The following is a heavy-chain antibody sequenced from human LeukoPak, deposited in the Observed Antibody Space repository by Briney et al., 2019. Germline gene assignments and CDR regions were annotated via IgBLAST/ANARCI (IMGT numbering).Heavy chain of an antibody. CDR1: KFNFNSYG. V-gene: IGHV3-23*01. Sequence: GGSLRLSCTTSKFNFNSYGMTWVRQAPGRGLEWVSSISGSGGSTQYAASVRGRFTISRDNSKNTLYLQMNSLRAEDTAVYYCAHPDYYDSSLLGYWGQGTLVTVSS. CDR2: ISGSGGST. CDR3: AHPDYYDSSLLGY. D-gene: IGHD3-22*01. J-gene: IGHJ4*02.